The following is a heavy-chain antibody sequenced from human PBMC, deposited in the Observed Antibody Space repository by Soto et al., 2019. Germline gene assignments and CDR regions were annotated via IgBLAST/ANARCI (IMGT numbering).Heavy chain of an antibody. CDR1: GDSVSSNSAA. CDR3: ARGVRYCSSTSCYTRYGMDV. CDR2: TYYRSKWYN. Sequence: PSQTLSLTCAISGDSVSSNSAAWNWIRQSPSRGLEWLGRTYYRSKWYNDYAVSVKSRITINPDTSKNQFSLQLNSVTPEDTAVYYCARGVRYCSSTSCYTRYGMDVWGQGATVTVSS. V-gene: IGHV6-1*01. J-gene: IGHJ6*02. D-gene: IGHD2-2*02.